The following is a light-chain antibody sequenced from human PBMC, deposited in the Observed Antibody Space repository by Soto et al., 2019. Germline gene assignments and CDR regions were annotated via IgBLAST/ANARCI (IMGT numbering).Light chain of an antibody. CDR1: QSISIW. CDR2: KAS. V-gene: IGKV1-5*03. CDR3: QQYNSYSPLT. Sequence: IQMTQSPSTLSASVGDRVTLTCRASQSISIWLAWYQQKPGKAPKLLMYKASSLQGGVPSRFSGSGSGTEFTLTISSLQPDDFATYYCQQYNSYSPLTFGGGTKVEIK. J-gene: IGKJ4*01.